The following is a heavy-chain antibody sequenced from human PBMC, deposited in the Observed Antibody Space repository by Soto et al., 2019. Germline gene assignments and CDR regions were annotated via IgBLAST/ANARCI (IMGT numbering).Heavy chain of an antibody. J-gene: IGHJ6*02. Sequence: QVQLVQSGAEVKKPGSSVKVSCKASGGTFSSYAISWVRQAPGQWLEWMGGIIPIFGTENYAQKFQGRVTITADESTSTAYMELSSLISEDTAVYYCAIQLLQGYYYGIDVWGQGTTVTVSS. CDR2: IIPIFGTE. V-gene: IGHV1-69*01. D-gene: IGHD2-2*01. CDR1: GGTFSSYA. CDR3: AIQLLQGYYYGIDV.